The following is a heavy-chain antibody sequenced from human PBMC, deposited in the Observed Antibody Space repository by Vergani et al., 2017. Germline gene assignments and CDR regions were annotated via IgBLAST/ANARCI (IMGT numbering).Heavy chain of an antibody. Sequence: EVQLLESGGGLVQPGGSLRLSCAASGFTFSSYAMSWVRQAPGKGLEWVGRIKSKTDGGTTDYAAPVKGRFTISRDDSKNTLYLQMNSLKTEDTAVYYCTTENYYYGMDVWGQGTTVTVSS. J-gene: IGHJ6*02. V-gene: IGHV3-15*01. CDR2: IKSKTDGGTT. CDR3: TTENYYYGMDV. CDR1: GFTFSSYA.